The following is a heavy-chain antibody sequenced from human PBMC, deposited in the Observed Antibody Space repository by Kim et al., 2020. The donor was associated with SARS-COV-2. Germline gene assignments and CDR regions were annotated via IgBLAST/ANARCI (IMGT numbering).Heavy chain of an antibody. CDR1: GGSISSSSYY. CDR3: ARHGGIAVAGMGEEFDY. D-gene: IGHD6-19*01. J-gene: IGHJ4*02. V-gene: IGHV4-39*01. CDR2: IYYSGST. Sequence: SETLSLTCTVSGGSISSSSYYWGWIRQPPGKGLEWIGSIYYSGSTYYNPSLKSRVTISVDTSKNQFSLKLSSVTAADTAVYYFARHGGIAVAGMGEEFDYWGQGTLVTVSS.